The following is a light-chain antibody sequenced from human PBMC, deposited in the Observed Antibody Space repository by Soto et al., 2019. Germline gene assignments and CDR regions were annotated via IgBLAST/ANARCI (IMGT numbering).Light chain of an antibody. Sequence: DIQMTQSPSSLSASVGDRVTITCRASQGISNYLAWYQQKPGKDPKLLIYAASTLQSRVPSRFSGSGSGTDFTITISSLQPEDVATYYCQKYNSAQWTFGQGTKVEMK. J-gene: IGKJ1*01. V-gene: IGKV1-27*01. CDR2: AAS. CDR1: QGISNY. CDR3: QKYNSAQWT.